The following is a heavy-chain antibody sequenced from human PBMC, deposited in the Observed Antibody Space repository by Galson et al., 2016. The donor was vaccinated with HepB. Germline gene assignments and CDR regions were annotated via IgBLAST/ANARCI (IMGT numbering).Heavy chain of an antibody. Sequence: SLRLSCAASGFIFSGYSMNWVRQAPGKGLEWVSSITSGSYIIYADSMKGRFTISRDNAKRSLYLQMNSLRAEDTAVYYCASGSTSSWFFDFWGQGTLVTVAS. CDR1: GFIFSGYS. V-gene: IGHV3-21*01. CDR2: ITSGSYI. CDR3: ASGSTSSWFFDF. J-gene: IGHJ4*02. D-gene: IGHD6-13*01.